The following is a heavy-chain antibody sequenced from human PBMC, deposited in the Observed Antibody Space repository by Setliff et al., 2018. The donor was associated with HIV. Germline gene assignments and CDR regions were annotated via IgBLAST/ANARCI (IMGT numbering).Heavy chain of an antibody. J-gene: IGHJ4*02. Sequence: GGSLRLSCAASGFTFSTYWMSWVRQAPGKGLEWVANIKQDGSDKYYVDSVKGRFTISRDNAKNSLYLQMNSLRADDTAVYYCARAARDGYSCDYWGQGTLVTVSS. V-gene: IGHV3-7*03. D-gene: IGHD4-4*01. CDR2: IKQDGSDK. CDR1: GFTFSTYW. CDR3: ARAARDGYSCDY.